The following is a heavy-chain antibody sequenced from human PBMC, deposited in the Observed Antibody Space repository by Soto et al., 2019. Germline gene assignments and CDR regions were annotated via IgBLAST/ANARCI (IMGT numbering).Heavy chain of an antibody. CDR1: GYTFTSYY. Sequence: ASVKVSCKASGYTFTSYYMHWVRQAPGQGLEWMGIINPSGGSKNYAQKIQGSVTMTRDTSTNTVYMELSSLRSEDTAVYYCARGAVVRDYFDYWGPGTLVTVSS. CDR2: INPSGGSK. J-gene: IGHJ4*02. D-gene: IGHD6-19*01. CDR3: ARGAVVRDYFDY. V-gene: IGHV1-46*01.